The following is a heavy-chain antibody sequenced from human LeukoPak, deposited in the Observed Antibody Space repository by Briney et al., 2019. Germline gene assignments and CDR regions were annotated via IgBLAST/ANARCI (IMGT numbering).Heavy chain of an antibody. CDR2: IIPSFGTT. J-gene: IGHJ4*02. CDR1: GDTFNSYA. V-gene: IGHV1-69*06. Sequence: SVKVSCKXSGDTFNSYAVAWVRQAPGQGLEWMGLIIPSFGTTHYSQRFQGRVTITSDKSTTTAYMELGRLRCEDPALYYCAREYYGSGSYYDGYYFDFCGQGTLVTVSS. D-gene: IGHD3-10*01. CDR3: AREYYGSGSYYDGYYFDF.